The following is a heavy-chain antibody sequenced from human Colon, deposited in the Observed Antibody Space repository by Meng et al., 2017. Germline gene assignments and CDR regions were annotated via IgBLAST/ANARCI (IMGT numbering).Heavy chain of an antibody. J-gene: IGHJ5*02. CDR2: LYSSGRT. D-gene: IGHD2-2*01. CDR3: ARASCSSSSCFRLSWFDP. Sequence: QLKLQESGPGLVKPSETLSLTCTVSGGSISSSGYYWGGFRPPPGKGLEWIGSLYSSGRTDYNPSLKSRVTISVDTSKNQFSLNLKSVTAADTATYYCARASCSSSSCFRLSWFDPWGQG. V-gene: IGHV4-39*01. CDR1: GGSISSSGYY.